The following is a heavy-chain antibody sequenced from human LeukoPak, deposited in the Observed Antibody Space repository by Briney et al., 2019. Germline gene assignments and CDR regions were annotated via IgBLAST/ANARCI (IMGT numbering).Heavy chain of an antibody. J-gene: IGHJ4*02. CDR1: GFTFSSYG. D-gene: IGHD3-22*01. CDR3: AKDQQYDYYDRSGYSDY. V-gene: IGHV3-30*18. CDR2: ISYDGSNK. Sequence: PGRSLRLSCAASGFTFSSYGMHWVRQAPGKGLEWVAVISYDGSNKYYADSVKGRFTISRDNSKNTLYLQMNSLRAEDTAVYYCAKDQQYDYYDRSGYSDYWGQGTLVTVSS.